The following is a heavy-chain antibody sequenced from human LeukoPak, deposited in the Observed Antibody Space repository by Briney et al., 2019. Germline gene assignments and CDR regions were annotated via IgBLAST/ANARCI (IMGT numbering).Heavy chain of an antibody. CDR1: GFTFSYYD. CDR3: AKRGNPAVGHHYLDV. V-gene: IGHV3-23*01. Sequence: PGGSLRLSCAASGFTFSYYDMSWVRQAPGKGLELVASITLSGGSTFYADSVKGRFTISRDNSKNTLYLQMNSLSAEDTAVYYCAKRGNPAVGHHYLDVWGKGTTVSVSS. D-gene: IGHD2-2*01. J-gene: IGHJ6*03. CDR2: ITLSGGST.